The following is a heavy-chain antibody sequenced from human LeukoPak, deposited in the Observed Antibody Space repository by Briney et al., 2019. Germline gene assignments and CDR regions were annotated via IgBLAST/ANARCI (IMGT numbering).Heavy chain of an antibody. CDR3: ARDLHGSSWYFGY. CDR1: GGTFSSYT. D-gene: IGHD6-13*01. Sequence: SVKVSCKASGGTFSSYTISWVRQAPGQGLEWMGRIIPILGIANYAQKFQGRVTITADKSTSTAYMELSSLRSEDTAVYYCARDLHGSSWYFGYWGQGTLVTVSS. J-gene: IGHJ4*02. CDR2: IIPILGIA. V-gene: IGHV1-69*04.